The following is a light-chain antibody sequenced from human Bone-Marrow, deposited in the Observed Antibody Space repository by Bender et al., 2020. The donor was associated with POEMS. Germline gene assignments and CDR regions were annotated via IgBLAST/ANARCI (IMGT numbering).Light chain of an antibody. V-gene: IGLV1-40*01. Sequence: QSVLTQPPSVSGAPGQRVTISCTGSSSNTGSGYDINWYQHLPGTAPKLLIYGYNNRPSGVPDRFSGSKSGTSASLAITGLQAEDEGDYYCCSYAGSSTRVFGGGTKLTVL. CDR1: SSNTGSGYD. J-gene: IGLJ3*02. CDR3: CSYAGSSTRV. CDR2: GYN.